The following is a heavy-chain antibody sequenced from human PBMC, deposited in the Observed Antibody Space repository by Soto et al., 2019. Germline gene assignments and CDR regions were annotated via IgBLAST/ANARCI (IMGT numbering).Heavy chain of an antibody. D-gene: IGHD5-18*01. CDR1: GYTFTSYY. J-gene: IGHJ6*02. V-gene: IGHV1-46*03. Sequence: GASVKVSCKASGYTFTSYYMHWVRQAPGQGLEWMGIINPSGGSTTYAQKFQGRVTMTRDTSTSTVYMELSRLRSEDTAVYYCARGLQLWLGYYYGMDVWGQGTTVTV. CDR3: ARGLQLWLGYYYGMDV. CDR2: INPSGGST.